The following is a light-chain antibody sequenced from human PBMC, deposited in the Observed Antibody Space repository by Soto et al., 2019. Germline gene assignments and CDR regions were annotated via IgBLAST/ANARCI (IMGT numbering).Light chain of an antibody. Sequence: EIVMTQSPATLSVSPGERASLSCRASQSVGSKLDWYQHKPGQAPRLLIYDASTRATGFPARFSGSGSGTEFPLTIRSLQPEYFAAYYCQQYNNWPPFTFGPGTKVHIK. V-gene: IGKV3-15*01. J-gene: IGKJ3*01. CDR2: DAS. CDR3: QQYNNWPPFT. CDR1: QSVGSK.